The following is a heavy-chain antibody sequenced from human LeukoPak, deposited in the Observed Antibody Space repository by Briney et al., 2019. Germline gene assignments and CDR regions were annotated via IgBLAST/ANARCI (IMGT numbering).Heavy chain of an antibody. Sequence: SETLSLTCAVYGGSFSGYYWSWIRQPPGKGLEWIGEINHSGSTNYNPSLKSRVTISVDTSKNQFSLKLSSVTAADTAVYYCARLRAVTRSSSWLQVRGRFDNWGQGSLVTVSS. D-gene: IGHD6-13*01. CDR3: ARLRAVTRSSSWLQVRGRFDN. J-gene: IGHJ4*02. CDR1: GGSFSGYY. V-gene: IGHV4-34*01. CDR2: INHSGST.